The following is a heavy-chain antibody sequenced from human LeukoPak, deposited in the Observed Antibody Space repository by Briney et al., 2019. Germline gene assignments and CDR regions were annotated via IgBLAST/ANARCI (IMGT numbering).Heavy chain of an antibody. CDR3: AREGSRPSYDSSGYYAP. J-gene: IGHJ5*02. Sequence: ASVKVSCKASGYTFTSYAMHWVRQAPGQRLEWMGWINAGNGNTKYSQKFQGRVTITADESTSTAYMELSSLRSEDTAVYYCAREGSRPSYDSSGYYAPWGQGTLVTVSS. D-gene: IGHD3-22*01. V-gene: IGHV1-3*01. CDR2: INAGNGNT. CDR1: GYTFTSYA.